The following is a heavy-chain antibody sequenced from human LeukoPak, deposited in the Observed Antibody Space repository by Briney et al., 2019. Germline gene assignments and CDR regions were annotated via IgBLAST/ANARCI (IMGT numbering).Heavy chain of an antibody. CDR2: INPSGGST. V-gene: IGHV1-46*01. CDR1: GYTFTSYY. CDR3: AREGITMVRGVLNWFDP. Sequence: ASVKVSCKASGYTFTSYYMHWVRQAPGQGLEWMGIINPSGGSTSYAQKFQGRVTMTRDMSTSTVYMELSSLRSEDTAVYYCAREGITMVRGVLNWFDPWGQGTLVTVSS. D-gene: IGHD3-10*01. J-gene: IGHJ5*02.